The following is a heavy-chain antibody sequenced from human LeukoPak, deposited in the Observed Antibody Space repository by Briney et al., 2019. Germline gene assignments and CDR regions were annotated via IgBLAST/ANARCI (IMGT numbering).Heavy chain of an antibody. J-gene: IGHJ6*02. CDR2: ISAYNGNT. D-gene: IGHD6-13*01. V-gene: IGHV1-18*01. CDR1: GYTFTSYG. CDR3: ARVNSSSWYTTLYYGMDV. Sequence: ASVKVSCKASGYTFTSYGISWVRQAPGQGLEWMGWISAYNGNTNYAQKFQGRVTMTRNTSISTAYMELSSLRSEDTAVYYCARVNSSSWYTTLYYGMDVWGQGTTVTVSS.